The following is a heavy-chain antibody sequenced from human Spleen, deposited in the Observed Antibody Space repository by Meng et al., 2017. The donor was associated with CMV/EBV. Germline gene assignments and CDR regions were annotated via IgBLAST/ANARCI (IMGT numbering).Heavy chain of an antibody. Sequence: SETLSLTCSVSGGSITVDNYYWGWIRQPPGKGLEWIAHIYYTGSTYYNPSLKSRISMSVDTSNNEFSLKLSSVTAADTAVYYCARLSPSCSSGWCYSHYGLDVWGQGTTVTVSS. D-gene: IGHD2-21*01. V-gene: IGHV4-39*01. J-gene: IGHJ6*02. CDR3: ARLSPSCSSGWCYSHYGLDV. CDR2: IYYTGST. CDR1: GGSITVDNYY.